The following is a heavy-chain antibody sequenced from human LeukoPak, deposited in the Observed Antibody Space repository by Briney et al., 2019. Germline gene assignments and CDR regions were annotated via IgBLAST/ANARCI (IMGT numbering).Heavy chain of an antibody. CDR1: GFTYSSYA. CDR3: HGIRTMVRGTY. V-gene: IGHV3-30-3*01. J-gene: IGHJ4*02. CDR2: ISYDGSNK. Sequence: PGGSLRLSCAASGFTYSSYAMHWVRQAPGKGLEWVAVISYDGSNKYYADSVKGRFTISRDNSKNTLYLQMNSLRAEDTAVYYCHGIRTMVRGTYWGQGTLVTVSS. D-gene: IGHD3-10*01.